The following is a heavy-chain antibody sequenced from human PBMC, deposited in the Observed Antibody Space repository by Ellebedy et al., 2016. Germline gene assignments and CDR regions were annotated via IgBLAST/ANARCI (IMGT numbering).Heavy chain of an antibody. J-gene: IGHJ4*02. CDR3: ARSGLGYCSGGSCYSGGVFDY. D-gene: IGHD2-15*01. CDR1: GGSFSGYY. CDR2: INHSGST. Sequence: SETLSLXXAVYGGSFSGYYWSWIRQPPGKGLEWIGEINHSGSTNYNPSLKSRVTISVDTSKNQFSLKLSSVTAADTAVYYCARSGLGYCSGGSCYSGGVFDYWGQGTLVTVSS. V-gene: IGHV4-34*01.